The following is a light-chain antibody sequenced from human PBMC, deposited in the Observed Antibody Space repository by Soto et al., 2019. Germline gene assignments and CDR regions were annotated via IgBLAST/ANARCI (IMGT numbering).Light chain of an antibody. Sequence: GDRVTITCRASERLNNLLAWYQQKPGKAPNLLIYKASTLESGVPSRFSGSGSGTEFTLTISSLQPDDFATYYCQQYNSYSWTFGQGTKVEIK. V-gene: IGKV1-5*03. J-gene: IGKJ1*01. CDR3: QQYNSYSWT. CDR1: ERLNNL. CDR2: KAS.